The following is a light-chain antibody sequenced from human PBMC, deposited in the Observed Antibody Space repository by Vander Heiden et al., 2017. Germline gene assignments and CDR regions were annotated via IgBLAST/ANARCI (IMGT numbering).Light chain of an antibody. CDR3: QVWDSSSDHLV. CDR1: HIGSKS. CDR2: EES. V-gene: IGLV3-21*02. J-gene: IGLJ3*02. Sequence: SYVLTQPPSVSVAPGQTARITGGGNHIGSKSVHWYQQKPSQEPVRGGEEESDRPSGIPERFACSNSGKKATRPISRVEAGDEADYDCQVWDSSSDHLVFGGGNKLTVL.